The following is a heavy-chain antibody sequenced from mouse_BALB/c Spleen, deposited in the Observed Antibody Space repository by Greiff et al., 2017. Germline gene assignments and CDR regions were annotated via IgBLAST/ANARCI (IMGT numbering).Heavy chain of an antibody. Sequence: EVKVEESGGGLVKPGRSLKLSCAASGFTFSSYAMSWVRQSPEKRLEWVAEISSGGSYTYYPDTVTGRFTISSDNAKNTLYLEMSSLRSEDTAMYYCARDGRLYAMDYWGQGTSVTVSS. CDR2: ISSGGSYT. D-gene: IGHD1-1*02. CDR1: GFTFSSYA. J-gene: IGHJ4*01. CDR3: ARDGRLYAMDY. V-gene: IGHV5-9-4*01.